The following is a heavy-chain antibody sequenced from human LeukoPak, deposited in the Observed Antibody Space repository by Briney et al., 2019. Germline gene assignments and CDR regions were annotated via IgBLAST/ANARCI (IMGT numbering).Heavy chain of an antibody. CDR1: VYTFTSYY. J-gene: IGHJ4*02. V-gene: IGHV1-46*03. D-gene: IGHD6-13*01. CDR3: ARIDPAAYFDY. CDR2: INPSGGST. Sequence: ASVKVSCKASVYTFTSYYMHWVRQAPGQGLEWMGIINPSGGSTSYAQKFQGRVTMTRETSTSTVYMELSSLRSEDTAVYYCARIDPAAYFDYWGQGTLVTVSS.